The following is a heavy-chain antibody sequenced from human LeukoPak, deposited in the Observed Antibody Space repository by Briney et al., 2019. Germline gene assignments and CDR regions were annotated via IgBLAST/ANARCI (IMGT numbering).Heavy chain of an antibody. D-gene: IGHD3-22*01. Sequence: ASVKVSCKASGYTFTGYYMHWVRQAPGQGLEWMGGIIPIFGTANYAQKFQGRVTITADKSTSTAYMELSSLRSEDTAVYYCARDLEDYYDSSGYSAYFDYWGQGTLVTVSS. CDR2: IIPIFGTA. CDR3: ARDLEDYYDSSGYSAYFDY. J-gene: IGHJ4*02. V-gene: IGHV1-69*06. CDR1: GYTFTGYY.